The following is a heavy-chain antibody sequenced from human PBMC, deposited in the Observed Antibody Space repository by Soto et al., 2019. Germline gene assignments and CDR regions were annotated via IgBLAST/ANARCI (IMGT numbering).Heavy chain of an antibody. CDR3: ARVSDSSGLHFDY. CDR1: GGSISSYY. Sequence: PSETLSLTCTVSGGSISSYYWSWIRQPPGKGLEWIGYIYYSGSTNYNPSLKSRVTISVDTSKNQFSLKLSSVTAADTAVYYCARVSDSSGLHFDYWGQGTPVTVSS. CDR2: IYYSGST. D-gene: IGHD3-22*01. J-gene: IGHJ4*02. V-gene: IGHV4-59*01.